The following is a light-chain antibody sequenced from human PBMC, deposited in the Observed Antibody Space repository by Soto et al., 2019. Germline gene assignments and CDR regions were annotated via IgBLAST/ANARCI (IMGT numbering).Light chain of an antibody. CDR3: QQYNSYWT. J-gene: IGKJ1*01. Sequence: DIHMTQSPSTLSASVGDRVTITCRASQSISSWLAWYQQKPGKAPKLLIYKASSLESGVPSRFSGSGSGTEFTLTISSLQPDDFAPYYCQQYNSYWTFGQGPGWKSN. CDR1: QSISSW. CDR2: KAS. V-gene: IGKV1-5*03.